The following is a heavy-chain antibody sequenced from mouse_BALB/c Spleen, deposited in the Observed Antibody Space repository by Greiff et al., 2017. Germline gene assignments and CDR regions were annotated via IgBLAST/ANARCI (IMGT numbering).Heavy chain of an antibody. CDR2: ISYSGST. V-gene: IGHV3-2*02. J-gene: IGHJ2*01. D-gene: IGHD1-1*01. Sequence: VQLKESGPGLVKPSQSLSLTCSVTGYSITSDYAWNWIRQFPGNNLEWMGYISYSGSTSYNPSLKSRISITRDTSKNQFFLLLNSVTTEDTATYYCARWNYYGSLYYFDYWGQGTTLTVSS. CDR3: ARWNYYGSLYYFDY. CDR1: GYSITSDYA.